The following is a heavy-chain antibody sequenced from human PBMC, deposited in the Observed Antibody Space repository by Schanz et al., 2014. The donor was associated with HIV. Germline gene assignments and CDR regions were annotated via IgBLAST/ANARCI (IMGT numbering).Heavy chain of an antibody. D-gene: IGHD1-20*01. Sequence: VRLVESGGGVVRPGGSLRLSCAGSGFSFDTFGIHWVRQAPGKGLEWLANIKLDGSEKYYVDSVKGRFTISRDNTKNSLYLQMNSLRAEDTAVYYCARDYHWNWFDPWGQGTLVTVSS. CDR1: GFSFDTFG. CDR3: ARDYHWNWFDP. J-gene: IGHJ5*02. V-gene: IGHV3-7*01. CDR2: IKLDGSEK.